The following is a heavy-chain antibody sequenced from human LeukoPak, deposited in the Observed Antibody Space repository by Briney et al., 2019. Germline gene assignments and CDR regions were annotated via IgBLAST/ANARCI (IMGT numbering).Heavy chain of an antibody. CDR1: GFTVSSNY. D-gene: IGHD3-9*01. J-gene: IGHJ3*02. V-gene: IGHV3-53*01. CDR3: ARDVLRYFAGSGEDAFDI. Sequence: GGSLRLSCAASGFTVSSNYMSWVRQAPGKGLEWVSVIYSGGSTYYADSVKGRFTISRDNSKNTLYLQMNSLRAEDTAVYYCARDVLRYFAGSGEDAFDIWGQGTMVTVSS. CDR2: IYSGGST.